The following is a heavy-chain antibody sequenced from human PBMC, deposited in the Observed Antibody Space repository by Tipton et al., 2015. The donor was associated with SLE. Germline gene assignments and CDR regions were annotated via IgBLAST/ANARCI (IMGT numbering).Heavy chain of an antibody. J-gene: IGHJ6*02. CDR2: IKQDGSEK. CDR1: GFTFSSYW. Sequence: SLRLSCAASGFTFSSYWMSWVRQAPGKGLEWVANIKQDGSEKYYVDSVKGRFTISRDNAKNSLYLQMNSPRAEDTAVYYCARDGNRWDLTGYYGMDVWGQGTTVTVSS. CDR3: ARDGNRWDLTGYYGMDV. V-gene: IGHV3-7*01. D-gene: IGHD1-26*01.